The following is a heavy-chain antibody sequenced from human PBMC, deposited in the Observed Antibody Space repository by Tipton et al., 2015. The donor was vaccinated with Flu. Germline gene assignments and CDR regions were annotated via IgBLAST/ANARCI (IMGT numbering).Heavy chain of an antibody. CDR2: INHSGST. V-gene: IGHV4-34*01. CDR3: ARKLGSGWYTFSYNWFDP. J-gene: IGHJ5*02. Sequence: TLSLTCAVYGGSFSGYYWSWIRQPPGKGLEWIGEINHSGSTNYNPSLKSRVTISVDTSKNQFSLKLSSVTAADTAVYYCARKLGSGWYTFSYNWFDPWGQGTLVTVSS. CDR1: GGSFSGYY. D-gene: IGHD6-19*01.